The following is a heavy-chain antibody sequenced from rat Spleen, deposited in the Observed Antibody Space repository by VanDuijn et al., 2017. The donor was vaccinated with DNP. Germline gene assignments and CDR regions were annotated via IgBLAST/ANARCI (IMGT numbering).Heavy chain of an antibody. CDR1: GFTFRNYD. D-gene: IGHD4-3*01. Sequence: EVQVVESGGGLVQPGRSLKLSCAASGFTFRNYDMAWVRQAPTKGLEWVSSITYSGGSTHYRDSVKGRFTISRDNAKSTLYLQMDSLRSEETATYYCSTRNSGYGGYFDYWGQGVMVTVSS. CDR3: STRNSGYGGYFDY. V-gene: IGHV5S11*01. CDR2: ITYSGGST. J-gene: IGHJ2*01.